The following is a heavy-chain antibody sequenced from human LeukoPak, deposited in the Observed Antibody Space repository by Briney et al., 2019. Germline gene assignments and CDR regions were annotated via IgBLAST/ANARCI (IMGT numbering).Heavy chain of an antibody. D-gene: IGHD3-22*01. CDR3: ARDRVPYYHSSGSLWVDY. J-gene: IGHJ4*02. CDR1: GYTFTTFG. CDR2: ISAYNGNT. Sequence: GASVKVSCKASGYTFTTFGINWVRQAPGQGLEWMGWISAYNGNTNYAQKLQGRVTMTTDTSTSTAYMELRSLSSDDTAVYYCARDRVPYYHSSGSLWVDYWGQGTPVIVSS. V-gene: IGHV1-18*01.